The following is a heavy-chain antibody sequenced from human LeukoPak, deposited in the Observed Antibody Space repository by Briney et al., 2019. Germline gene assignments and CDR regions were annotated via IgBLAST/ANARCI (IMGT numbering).Heavy chain of an antibody. CDR2: ITGPGSTT. J-gene: IGHJ3*02. CDR1: GFSFTNYA. CDR3: ARDWI. Sequence: GGSLRLSCTTSGFSFTNYAMNWVRQAPGKGLEWLSYITGPGSTTKYADSVKGRFTVSRDNDKNSLYLQMNSLRAEDMAVYYCARDWIWGQGTMVTVSS. V-gene: IGHV3-48*01.